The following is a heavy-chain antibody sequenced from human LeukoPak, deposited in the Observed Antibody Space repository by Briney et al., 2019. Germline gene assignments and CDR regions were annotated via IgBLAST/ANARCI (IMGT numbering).Heavy chain of an antibody. CDR3: ARPYCSTTSCYWYYGMDV. CDR1: GFTFSTYS. D-gene: IGHD2-2*01. V-gene: IGHV3-48*02. CDR2: ISGSNTI. Sequence: GGSLRLSCAASGFTFSTYSMNWVRQAPGKGLEWVSYISGSNTIYYADSVKGRFTISRDNAKNSLYLQMNSLRDEDTAVYYCARPYCSTTSCYWYYGMDVWGQGTTVTVSS. J-gene: IGHJ6*02.